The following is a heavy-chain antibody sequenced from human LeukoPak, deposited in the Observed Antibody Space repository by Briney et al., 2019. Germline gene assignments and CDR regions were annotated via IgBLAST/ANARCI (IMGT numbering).Heavy chain of an antibody. Sequence: SETLSLTCTVSGDSISSYDWSWIRQPPGKGLEWIGYVFHSGSTNYNPSLKSRVTISVYRAKNNFSLKLKSVTAAATAVYYCGRNGGVTMVRGALVDGFDIWGQGTMVTVSS. CDR1: GDSISSYD. V-gene: IGHV4-59*12. CDR3: GRNGGVTMVRGALVDGFDI. J-gene: IGHJ3*02. D-gene: IGHD3-10*01. CDR2: VFHSGST.